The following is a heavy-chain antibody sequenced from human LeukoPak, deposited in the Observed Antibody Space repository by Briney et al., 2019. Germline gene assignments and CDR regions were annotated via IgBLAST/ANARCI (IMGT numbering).Heavy chain of an antibody. CDR2: INHSGST. J-gene: IGHJ3*02. D-gene: IGHD1-20*01. CDR3: ARGSEDNWNDLLWAFDI. Sequence: SETLSLTCAVYGGSFSGYYWSWIRQPPGKGLEWIGEINHSGSTNYDPSLKSRVTISVDTSKNQFSLKLSSVSAADTAVYYCARGSEDNWNDLLWAFDIWGQGTMVTVSS. V-gene: IGHV4-34*01. CDR1: GGSFSGYY.